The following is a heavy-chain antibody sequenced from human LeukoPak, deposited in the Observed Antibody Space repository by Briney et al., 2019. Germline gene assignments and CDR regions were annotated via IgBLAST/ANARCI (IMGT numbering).Heavy chain of an antibody. Sequence: PSETLSLTCTVSGGSISSYYWSWIRQPPGKGLEWIGYITYSGSTNYNPSLNSRVTISVDTSKNQFSLKLSSVTAADTAVYYCARHRYYYGSGSYYSEFDYWGQGTLVTVSS. D-gene: IGHD3-10*01. CDR3: ARHRYYYGSGSYYSEFDY. CDR2: ITYSGST. J-gene: IGHJ4*02. V-gene: IGHV4-59*08. CDR1: GGSISSYY.